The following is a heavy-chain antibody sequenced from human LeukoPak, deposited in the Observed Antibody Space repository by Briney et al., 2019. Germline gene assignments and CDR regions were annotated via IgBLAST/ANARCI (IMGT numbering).Heavy chain of an antibody. CDR1: GFPFSAFY. Sequence: RGSHRLSCAASGFPFSAFYMSWVWQAPGKGLEWLSYISSGSRYTFYADSVGGRVTVSRVDAQNLLFLQMNSLRVEDTAVYFCARDRAGSGNYYNNPHGLDLWGQRTTV. D-gene: IGHD3-10*01. CDR2: ISSGSRYT. CDR3: ARDRAGSGNYYNNPHGLDL. J-gene: IGHJ6*02. V-gene: IGHV3-11*05.